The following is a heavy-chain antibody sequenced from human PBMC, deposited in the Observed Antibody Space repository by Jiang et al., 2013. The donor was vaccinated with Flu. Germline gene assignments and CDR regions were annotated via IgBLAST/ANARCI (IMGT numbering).Heavy chain of an antibody. Sequence: ASGFSFGDYAVSWLRQAPGKGLEWVGFIRNKLYRGTTDYAASVKGRFTISRDDSKSIAYLQMSSLKTEDTAVYYCTRDLVRDVILITATYFDYWGQGALVTVSS. CDR1: GFSFGDYA. J-gene: IGHJ4*02. CDR3: TRDLVRDVILITATYFDY. D-gene: IGHD2-8*01. CDR2: IRNKLYRGTT. V-gene: IGHV3-49*03.